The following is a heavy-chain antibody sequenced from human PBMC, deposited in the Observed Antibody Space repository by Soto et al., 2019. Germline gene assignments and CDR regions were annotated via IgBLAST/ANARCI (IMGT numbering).Heavy chain of an antibody. CDR2: IIPIFGTA. Sequence: ASVKVSCKASGGTFSSYAISWVRQAPGQGLEWMGGIIPIFGTANYAQKFQGRVTITADESTSTAYMELSSLRSEDTAVYYCARTLVVAATQYYYYGMDVWGQGTTVTVSS. CDR3: ARTLVVAATQYYYYGMDV. V-gene: IGHV1-69*13. J-gene: IGHJ6*02. CDR1: GGTFSSYA. D-gene: IGHD2-15*01.